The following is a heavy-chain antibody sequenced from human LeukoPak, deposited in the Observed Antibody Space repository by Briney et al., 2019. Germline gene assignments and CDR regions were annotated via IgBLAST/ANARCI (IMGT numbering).Heavy chain of an antibody. J-gene: IGHJ5*02. CDR3: AKDSSSWYNLCDP. Sequence: GGSLRLSCAASGFTFSSYGMHWVRQAPGKGLEWVAVISYDGSNKYYADSVKGRFTISRGNSKNTLYLQMNSLRAEGTAVYYCAKDSSSWYNLCDPWGEGTLVTVSS. CDR1: GFTFSSYG. D-gene: IGHD6-13*01. V-gene: IGHV3-30*05. CDR2: ISYDGSNK.